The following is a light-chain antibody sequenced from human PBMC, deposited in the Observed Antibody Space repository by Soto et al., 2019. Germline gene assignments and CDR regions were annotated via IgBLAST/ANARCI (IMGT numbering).Light chain of an antibody. CDR2: EVT. CDR3: SLFAGYNTYVV. V-gene: IGLV2-8*01. J-gene: IGLJ2*01. Sequence: QSALTQPPSASGSPGQSVTISCTGTSSDVGGYDYVSWYQQHPGKVPKLIIYEVTKRPSGVPDRFSASKSGNTASLTVSGLQTEDEADYYCSLFAGYNTYVVFGGGTKLTVL. CDR1: SSDVGGYDY.